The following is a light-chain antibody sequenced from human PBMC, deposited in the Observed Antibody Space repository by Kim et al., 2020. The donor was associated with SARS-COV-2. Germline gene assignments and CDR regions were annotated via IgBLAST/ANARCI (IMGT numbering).Light chain of an antibody. CDR1: QGIRSW. CDR2: AAS. V-gene: IGKV1D-16*01. J-gene: IGKJ4*01. CDR3: QQYDSYPLT. Sequence: ASGGDEVTITCRASQGIRSWLAWYQQRPEKAPKSLMYAASTLQSGVPSRFSGSGSGTDFTLTISNLQPEDFATYYCQQYDSYPLTFGGGTKVDIK.